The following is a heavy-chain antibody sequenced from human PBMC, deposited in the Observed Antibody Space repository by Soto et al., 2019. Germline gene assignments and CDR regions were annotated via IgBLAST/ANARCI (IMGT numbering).Heavy chain of an antibody. V-gene: IGHV4-31*03. CDR2: VYYSGST. J-gene: IGHJ6*02. Sequence: VQLQESGPGLVKPSQTLSLTCTVSGDSISSGNYYWTWIRQHPGKGLEWIGYVYYSGSTYYNPSLKSRVTISVDTSKNQFSLKLSSVTAADTAVYYCAGYKRGRFWSGSIPFGMDVWGQGTTVTVSS. CDR1: GDSISSGNYY. D-gene: IGHD3-3*01. CDR3: AGYKRGRFWSGSIPFGMDV.